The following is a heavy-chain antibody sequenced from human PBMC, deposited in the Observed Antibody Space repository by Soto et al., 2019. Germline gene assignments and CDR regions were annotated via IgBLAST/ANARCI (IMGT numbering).Heavy chain of an antibody. J-gene: IGHJ5*02. CDR2: VNPISGDT. D-gene: IGHD3-10*01. V-gene: IGHV1-2*02. CDR3: ARKEGFRITMDRERWFDP. Sequence: QIQLVQSGAEVKKPGASVKVSCRASGYTFTGYYLHWVRQAPGQGLEWMGWVNPISGDTNYAQKFQDRVIMTRERSLITVHMEISRLRSADTAVYYCARKEGFRITMDRERWFDPGGQGTLVTVSS. CDR1: GYTFTGYY.